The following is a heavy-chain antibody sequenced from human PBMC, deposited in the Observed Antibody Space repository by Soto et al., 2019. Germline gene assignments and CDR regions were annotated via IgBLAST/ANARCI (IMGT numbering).Heavy chain of an antibody. CDR1: GGSISSYY. Sequence: KPSETLSLTCTVSGGSISSYYWSWIRQPPGKGLEWIGYIYYSGSTNYNPSLKSRVTISVDTSKNQFSLKLSSVTAADTAVYYCASSKVYYYDSSGYSFDYWGQGTLVTVSS. CDR2: IYYSGST. CDR3: ASSKVYYYDSSGYSFDY. D-gene: IGHD3-22*01. V-gene: IGHV4-59*01. J-gene: IGHJ4*02.